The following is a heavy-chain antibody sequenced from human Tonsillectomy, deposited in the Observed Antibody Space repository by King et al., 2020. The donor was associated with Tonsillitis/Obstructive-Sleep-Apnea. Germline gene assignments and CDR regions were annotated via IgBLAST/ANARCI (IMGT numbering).Heavy chain of an antibody. V-gene: IGHV5-10-1*03. CDR2: IDPSDSYT. J-gene: IGHJ5*02. D-gene: IGHD4-17*01. CDR3: ARQGDYDQQYNGFDP. Sequence: VQLVESGAEVKKPGESLRISCQGSGYSFTIYWISWVRQLPGKGLEWMGRIDPSDSYTNYSPSFQGHVTISTDKSISTAYLQWSSLKASDTAMYYCARQGDYDQQYNGFDPWGQGTLVTVSS. CDR1: GYSFTIYW.